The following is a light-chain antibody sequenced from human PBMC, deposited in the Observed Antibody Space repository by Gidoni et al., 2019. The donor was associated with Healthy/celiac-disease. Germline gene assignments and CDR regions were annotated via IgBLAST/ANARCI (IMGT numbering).Light chain of an antibody. V-gene: IGKV1-33*01. CDR3: QQYDNLPLT. CDR1: QDISTY. J-gene: IGKJ4*01. CDR2: DAS. Sequence: DTQMTPCPSSLSASVGDRVTITCQASQDISTYLNWYQQKPGKAPKLLIYDASTLETGVPSRFSGSGSGTDFTFTISSLQPEDIATYYCQQYDNLPLTFGGGTKVEIK.